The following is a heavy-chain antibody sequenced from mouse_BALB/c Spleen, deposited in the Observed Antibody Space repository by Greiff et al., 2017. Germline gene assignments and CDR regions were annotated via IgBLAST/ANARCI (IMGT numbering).Heavy chain of an antibody. CDR1: GFTFSSYY. D-gene: IGHD2-1*01. J-gene: IGHJ1*01. Sequence: DVMLVESGGGLVKLGGSLKLSCAASGFTFSSYYMSWVRQTPEKRLELVAAINSNGGSTYYPDTVKGRFTISRDNAKNTLYLQMSSLKSEDTALYYCARLGGNYGYFDVWGAGTTVTVSS. V-gene: IGHV5-6-2*01. CDR3: ARLGGNYGYFDV. CDR2: INSNGGST.